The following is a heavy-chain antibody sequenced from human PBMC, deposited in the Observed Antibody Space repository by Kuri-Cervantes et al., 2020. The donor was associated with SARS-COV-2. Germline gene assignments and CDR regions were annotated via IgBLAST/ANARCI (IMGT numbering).Heavy chain of an antibody. CDR1: GGSISSGY. V-gene: IGHV4-59*01. J-gene: IGHJ5*02. Sequence: ESLKISCLVSGGSISSGYWSWIRQPPGKGLEWIGDIYKSGSTSSNPSLKSRVTISVDTSKNQFSLILSSLTAADTAVYFCARYGTDDYLSTYFGRGSWFDPWGQGTLVTVSS. CDR3: ARYGTDDYLSTYFGRGSWFDP. D-gene: IGHD3-3*01. CDR2: IYKSGST.